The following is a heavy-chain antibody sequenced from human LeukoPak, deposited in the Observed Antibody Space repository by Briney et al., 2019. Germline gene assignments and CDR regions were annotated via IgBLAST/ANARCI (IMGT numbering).Heavy chain of an antibody. CDR1: GGSISSGSYY. CDR3: ARHNDILTGSFFDY. CDR2: IYYSGST. Sequence: SQTLSLTCTVSGGSISSGSYYWGWIRQPPGKGLEWIGSIYYSGSTYYNPSLKSRVTISVDTSKNQFSLKLSSVTAADTAVYYCARHNDILTGSFFDYWGQGTLVTVSS. V-gene: IGHV4-39*01. J-gene: IGHJ4*02. D-gene: IGHD3-9*01.